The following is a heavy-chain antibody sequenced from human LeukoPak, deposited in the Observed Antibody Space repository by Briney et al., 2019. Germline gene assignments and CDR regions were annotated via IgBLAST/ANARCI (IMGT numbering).Heavy chain of an antibody. D-gene: IGHD1/OR15-1a*01. Sequence: PGGSLRLSCTASGLSFSGQWMNWVGGFWGRGLEWVANIKYDGSEKYYVDSVKGRFTISREDAKNSLSLQMDSVRPGDTAVYYCAFNNNFKYWGQGTPVVVSS. CDR1: GLSFSGQW. V-gene: IGHV3-7*01. CDR2: IKYDGSEK. CDR3: AFNNNFKY. J-gene: IGHJ4*02.